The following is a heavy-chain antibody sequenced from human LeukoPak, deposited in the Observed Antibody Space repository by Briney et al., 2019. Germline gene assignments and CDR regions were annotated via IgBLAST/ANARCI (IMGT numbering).Heavy chain of an antibody. CDR3: ARDHSSGRYFDF. J-gene: IGHJ4*02. CDR1: GFTFSSYS. CDR2: ISGSSTYI. V-gene: IGHV3-21*01. D-gene: IGHD3-22*01. Sequence: GESLRLSCAASGFTFSSYSMNWVRQAPGKGLEWVSSISGSSTYIDYADSVKGRFTISRDNAKNELYLQMDSPRAEDTAVYYCARDHSSGRYFDFWGQGTLVTVSS.